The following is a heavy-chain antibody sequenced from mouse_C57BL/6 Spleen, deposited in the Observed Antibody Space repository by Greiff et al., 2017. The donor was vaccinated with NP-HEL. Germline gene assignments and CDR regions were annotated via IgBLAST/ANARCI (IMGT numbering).Heavy chain of an antibody. V-gene: IGHV5-12*01. J-gene: IGHJ1*03. CDR3: ARSYSRGYFDV. D-gene: IGHD2-5*01. Sequence: EVQLVESGGGLVQPGGSLKLSCAASGFTFSDYYMYWVRQTPEKRLEWVAYISNGGGSTYYPDTVKGRFTISRDNAKNTLYLQMSRLKSEDTAMYYCARSYSRGYFDVWGTGTTVTVSS. CDR1: GFTFSDYY. CDR2: ISNGGGST.